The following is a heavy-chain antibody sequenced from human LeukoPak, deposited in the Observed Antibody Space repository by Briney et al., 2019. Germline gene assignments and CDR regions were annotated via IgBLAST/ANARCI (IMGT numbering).Heavy chain of an antibody. CDR1: GFTFSNYA. CDR3: AKQTDTTGSRGGAFDI. Sequence: GGSLRLSCAASGFTFSNYAMNWVRQAPGKGLEWVSAISGSGGSTYYADSVKGRFTISRDNSKNTLYLQMNSLRAEDTAVYYCAKQTDTTGSRGGAFDIWGQGTMVTVSS. D-gene: IGHD3-22*01. J-gene: IGHJ3*02. V-gene: IGHV3-23*01. CDR2: ISGSGGST.